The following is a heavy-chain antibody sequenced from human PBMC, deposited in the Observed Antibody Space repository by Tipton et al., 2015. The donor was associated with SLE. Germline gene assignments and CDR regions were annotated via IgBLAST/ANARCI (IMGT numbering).Heavy chain of an antibody. Sequence: TLSLTCTVSGGSISSYYWGWIRQPPGKGLEWIGSIYYSGSTYYNPSLTSRVTISVDTSKNQFSLKLSSVTAADTAVYYCARELQQLVAFDIWGQGTMVTVSS. D-gene: IGHD6-6*01. V-gene: IGHV4-39*07. CDR2: IYYSGST. J-gene: IGHJ3*02. CDR1: GGSISSYY. CDR3: ARELQQLVAFDI.